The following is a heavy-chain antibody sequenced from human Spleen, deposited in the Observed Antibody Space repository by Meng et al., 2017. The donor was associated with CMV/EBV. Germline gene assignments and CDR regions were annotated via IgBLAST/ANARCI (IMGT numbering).Heavy chain of an antibody. J-gene: IGHJ6*02. Sequence: GRSLRLSCAASGFTFSVYSMNWVRQAPGKGLEWVSSISSSSSFIYYGDSMKGRLTISRDNAENSLYLQMNGLRAEDTAVYYCARESSSSHALDVWGQGTTVTVSS. CDR3: ARESSSSHALDV. D-gene: IGHD2-2*01. CDR1: GFTFSVYS. CDR2: ISSSSSFI. V-gene: IGHV3-21*06.